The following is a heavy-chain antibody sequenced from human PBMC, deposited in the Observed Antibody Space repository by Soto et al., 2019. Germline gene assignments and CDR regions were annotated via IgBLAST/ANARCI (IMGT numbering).Heavy chain of an antibody. Sequence: SETLSLTCTVSGVTLSGYYWSWIRQTPGKTLEWIGCIYFNGSTNYNPSLKSRVTISVDTSKNQFSLKLSSVTAADTAVYYCASAPRITMVRGGLDYWGQGTLVTVS. CDR2: IYFNGST. CDR3: ASAPRITMVRGGLDY. J-gene: IGHJ4*02. V-gene: IGHV4-59*12. D-gene: IGHD3-10*01. CDR1: GVTLSGYY.